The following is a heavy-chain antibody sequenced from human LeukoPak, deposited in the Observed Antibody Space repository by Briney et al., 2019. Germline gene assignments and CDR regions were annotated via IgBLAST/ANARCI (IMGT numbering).Heavy chain of an antibody. V-gene: IGHV1-18*01. Sequence: ASVKVSCKASGYTLTNYNIRWVRQAPGQGLEWMGWINTYKGDTLYAQKLQGRVTMTADTSTNTAYMELRSLRFADTAVYYCARECGQCYGDNGCYFFDTWGQGFRVTVSS. J-gene: IGHJ4*02. CDR3: ARECGQCYGDNGCYFFDT. CDR2: INTYKGDT. CDR1: GYTLTNYN. D-gene: IGHD4-23*01.